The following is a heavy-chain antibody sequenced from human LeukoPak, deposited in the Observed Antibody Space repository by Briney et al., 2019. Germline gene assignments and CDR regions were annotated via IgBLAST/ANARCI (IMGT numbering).Heavy chain of an antibody. CDR1: GFTFSSYG. J-gene: IGHJ4*02. CDR3: ARDTFGSFDY. D-gene: IGHD3-16*01. CDR2: VSHDESQK. V-gene: IGHV3-30*03. Sequence: QPGRSLRLSCAASGFTFSSYGMHWVRQAPGKGLEWVAVVSHDESQKYYADSVKGRFTISRDNSRNTLYLQMNSLRAEDTAVYYCARDTFGSFDYWGQGTLVTVSS.